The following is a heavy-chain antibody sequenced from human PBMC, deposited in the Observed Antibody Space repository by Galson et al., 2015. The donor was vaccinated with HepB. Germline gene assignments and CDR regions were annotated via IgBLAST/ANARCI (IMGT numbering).Heavy chain of an antibody. CDR1: GFTFDDYA. D-gene: IGHD3-10*01. CDR2: ISWNSGSI. Sequence: SLRLSCAASGFTFDDYAMHWVRQAPGKGLEWVSGISWNSGSIGYADSVKGRFTISRDNAKNSLYLQMNSLRAEDTALYYCAKGVLLWFGELGPVDYWGQGTLVTVSS. CDR3: AKGVLLWFGELGPVDY. V-gene: IGHV3-9*01. J-gene: IGHJ4*02.